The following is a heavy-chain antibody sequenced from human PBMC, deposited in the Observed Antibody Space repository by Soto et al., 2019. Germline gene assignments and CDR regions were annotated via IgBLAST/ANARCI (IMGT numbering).Heavy chain of an antibody. Sequence: QITLKESGPTLVKPTQTLTLTCTFSGFSLSTSGVGVSWIRQPPGKALEWLARIDWDDDKRYSPSLKSRLTNTQHTSINQNVHTMTFMDPVDTATNYCAHRCTYYDTFTQPDSHYGMDVWGQGTTVTVSS. CDR1: GFSLSTSGVG. CDR2: IDWDDDK. V-gene: IGHV2-5*02. CDR3: AHRCTYYDTFTQPDSHYGMDV. J-gene: IGHJ6*02. D-gene: IGHD3-9*01.